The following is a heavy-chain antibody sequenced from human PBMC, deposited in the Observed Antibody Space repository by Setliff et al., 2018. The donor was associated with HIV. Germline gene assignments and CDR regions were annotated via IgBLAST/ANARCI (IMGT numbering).Heavy chain of an antibody. D-gene: IGHD6-13*01. CDR3: ARRMAAGTFDY. CDR2: IYTTGST. V-gene: IGHV4-4*09. J-gene: IGHJ4*02. CDR1: GDSTSSYY. Sequence: SETLSLTCPVSGDSTSSYYWSWIRQPPGKGLEWIGYIYTTGSTNYNPSLKSRVTISLDTSKNQLSLKLSSVTAADTAMYYCARRMAAGTFDYWGQGTLVTVSS.